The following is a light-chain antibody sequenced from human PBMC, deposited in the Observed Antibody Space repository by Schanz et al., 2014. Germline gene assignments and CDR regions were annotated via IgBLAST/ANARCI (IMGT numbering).Light chain of an antibody. CDR1: SSDVGDYNY. CDR3: CSYAGSSTLWV. V-gene: IGLV2-14*01. J-gene: IGLJ3*02. CDR2: DVS. Sequence: QSVLTQPPSASGSPGQSVTISCTGTSSDVGDYNYVSWYQQHPGKAPKLMIYDVSNRPSGVSNRFSGSKSGNTASLTISGLQAEDEADYYCCSYAGSSTLWVFGGGTKLTVL.